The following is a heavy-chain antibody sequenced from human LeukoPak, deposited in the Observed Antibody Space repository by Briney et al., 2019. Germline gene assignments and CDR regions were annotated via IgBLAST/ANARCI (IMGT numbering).Heavy chain of an antibody. CDR2: ISGSGGRT. J-gene: IGHJ6*03. CDR3: AKAPTSYYNYMDV. Sequence: GGSLRLSCGPSGLPFSSYAMLGLPHAPGKAGEGVSDISGSGGRTYYADSLKGRFTISRDTSKNTLYLQMNSLRAEDTAVYYCAKAPTSYYNYMDVWGKGTTVTVSS. CDR1: GLPFSSYA. V-gene: IGHV3-23*01.